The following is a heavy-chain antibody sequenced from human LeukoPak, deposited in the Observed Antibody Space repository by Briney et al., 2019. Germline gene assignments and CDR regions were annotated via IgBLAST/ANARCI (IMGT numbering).Heavy chain of an antibody. CDR2: IYHSGST. Sequence: NASQTLSLTCAVSGGSISSGGYSWSWIRQPPGKGLEWIGYIYHSGSTYYNPSLKSRVTISVDTSKNQFSLKLSSVTAADTAVYFCASPRGDDSGGYYTWYFHHWGQGILVTVSS. CDR1: GGSISSGGYS. D-gene: IGHD3-22*01. J-gene: IGHJ1*01. CDR3: ASPRGDDSGGYYTWYFHH. V-gene: IGHV4-30-2*01.